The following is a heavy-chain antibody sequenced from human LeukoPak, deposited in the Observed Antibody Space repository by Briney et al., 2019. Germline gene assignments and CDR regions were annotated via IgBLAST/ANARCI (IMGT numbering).Heavy chain of an antibody. CDR3: ASEYCSGGNCYFDY. V-gene: IGHV5-51*01. J-gene: IGHJ4*02. CDR2: IFPGDSDT. D-gene: IGHD2-15*01. Sequence: GESLQISCKGSEYSFATYWIGWVRQMPGQGLEWRGIIFPGDSDTRYSPSFQGQVTISADKSISTAYLQWSSLKASDTAIYYCASEYCSGGNCYFDYWGQGTLVTVSS. CDR1: EYSFATYW.